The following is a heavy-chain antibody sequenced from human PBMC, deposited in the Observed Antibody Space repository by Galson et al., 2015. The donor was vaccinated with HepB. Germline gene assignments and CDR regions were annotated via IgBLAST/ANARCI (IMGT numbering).Heavy chain of an antibody. J-gene: IGHJ6*02. CDR1: GYTFSSYS. CDR2: VTPKNGNT. V-gene: IGHV1-18*04. Sequence: SVKDSCKASGYTFSSYSINWVRQAPGQGLEWVGWVTPKNGNTSYAQKFQGRVNMSTDIYTSTAYMELRSLRSDDTAVNYCDRPRKLVTNYRMDVWGQGTTVSVSS. D-gene: IGHD5-18*01. CDR3: DRPRKLVTNYRMDV.